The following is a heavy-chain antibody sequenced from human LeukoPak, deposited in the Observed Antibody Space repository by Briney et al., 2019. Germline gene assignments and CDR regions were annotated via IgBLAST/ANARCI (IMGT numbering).Heavy chain of an antibody. CDR3: ARTRMTTAFFDAFDI. Sequence: ASVKVSCKASGYTFTSYYMHWVRQAPGQGLEWMGIINPSGGSTSYAQKFQGRVTMTRGMSTSTVYMELSSLRSEDTAVYYCARTRMTTAFFDAFDIWGQGTMVTVSS. V-gene: IGHV1-46*01. D-gene: IGHD4-17*01. CDR1: GYTFTSYY. J-gene: IGHJ3*02. CDR2: INPSGGST.